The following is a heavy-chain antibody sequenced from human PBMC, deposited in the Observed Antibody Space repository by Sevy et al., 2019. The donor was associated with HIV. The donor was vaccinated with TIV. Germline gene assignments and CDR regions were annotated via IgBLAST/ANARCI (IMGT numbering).Heavy chain of an antibody. CDR3: ARERTYLFDY. V-gene: IGHV3-33*01. CDR2: IWFDGSNI. Sequence: GGSLRLSCVASGFTFGSYGMLWVRQAPGKGLGWVADIWFDGSNIHYTDSVRGRFTISRDNSKNTLSLHMSSLRVEDTAVYYCARERTYLFDYCGQGTLVTVSS. CDR1: GFTFGSYG. J-gene: IGHJ4*02.